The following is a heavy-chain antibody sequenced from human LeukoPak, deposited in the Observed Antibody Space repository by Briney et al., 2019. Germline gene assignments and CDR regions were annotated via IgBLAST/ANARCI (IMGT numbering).Heavy chain of an antibody. CDR1: GFTFSKYW. V-gene: IGHV3-74*01. CDR3: ARGIYGNFDY. D-gene: IGHD3-10*01. CDR2: INNEGNGT. Sequence: PTGGSLRLSCAASGFTFSKYWMHWVRQVPRKGLIWVSRINNEGNGTNYADSVKGRFTISRDNAKNTLYLQMTSLRAEDTAVYYCARGIYGNFDYWGQGSLVTVSP. J-gene: IGHJ4*02.